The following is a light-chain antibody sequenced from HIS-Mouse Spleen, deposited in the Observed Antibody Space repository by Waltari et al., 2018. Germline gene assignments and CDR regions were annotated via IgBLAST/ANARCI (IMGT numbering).Light chain of an antibody. CDR1: ALPNKY. V-gene: IGLV3-10*01. J-gene: IGLJ2*01. Sequence: SYELTQPPSVSVSPGQTARITCPGDALPNKYAYWYQQKSGQAPVLVICEASKRPSGIPERFSGSSSGTMATLTISGAQVEDEADYYCYSTDSSGNHRVFGGGTKLTVL. CDR2: EAS. CDR3: YSTDSSGNHRV.